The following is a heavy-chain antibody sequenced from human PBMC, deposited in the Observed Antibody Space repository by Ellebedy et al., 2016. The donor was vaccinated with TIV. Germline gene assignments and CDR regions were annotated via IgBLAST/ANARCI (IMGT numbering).Heavy chain of an antibody. V-gene: IGHV4-39*02. CDR2: IYYSGSA. CDR3: APTRRYCSSTSCYLGWFDP. D-gene: IGHD2-2*01. J-gene: IGHJ5*02. CDR1: DDSINSGTYY. Sequence: SETLSLTCTVSDDSINSGTYYWGWIRQPPGKGLEWIGSIYYSGSAYYNPSLKSRITISVDTSKNHFSLKLSSVTAADTAVYYCAPTRRYCSSTSCYLGWFDPWGQGTLVTVSS.